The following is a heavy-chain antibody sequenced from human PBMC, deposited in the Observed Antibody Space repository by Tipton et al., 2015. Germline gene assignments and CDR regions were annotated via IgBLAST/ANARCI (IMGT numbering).Heavy chain of an antibody. CDR2: IKQDGSEK. D-gene: IGHD2/OR15-2a*01. V-gene: IGHV3-7*03. J-gene: IGHJ4*02. CDR1: GFTFSNYW. Sequence: SLRLSCTASGFTFSNYWMPWVRQAPGKGLEWVAKIKQDGSEKYYVESVKGRFTVSRDNAKNTLYLQMNSLRAEDTAVYYCAREDFSDFDYWGQGTLVTVSS. CDR3: AREDFSDFDY.